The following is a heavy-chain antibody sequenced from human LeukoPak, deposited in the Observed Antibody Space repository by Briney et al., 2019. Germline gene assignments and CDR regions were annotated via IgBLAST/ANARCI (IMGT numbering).Heavy chain of an antibody. V-gene: IGHV3-74*01. D-gene: IGHD3-22*01. CDR3: AREGYYYDSSGYYYVRYFDY. CDR2: INSDGSST. J-gene: IGHJ4*02. CDR1: GFTFSSYW. Sequence: RGSLRPSCAASGFTFSSYWMHWVRQAPGKGLVWVSRINSDGSSTSYADSVKGRFTISRDNAKNTLYLQMNSLRAEDTAVYYCAREGYYYDSSGYYYVRYFDYWGQGTLVTVSS.